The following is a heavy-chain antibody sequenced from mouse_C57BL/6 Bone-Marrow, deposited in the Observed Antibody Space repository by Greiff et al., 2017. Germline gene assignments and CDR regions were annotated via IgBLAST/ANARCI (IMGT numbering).Heavy chain of an antibody. CDR1: GYTFTSYG. J-gene: IGHJ4*01. CDR3: ARWGSYYGYGDY. CDR2: IYPRSGNT. D-gene: IGHD2-2*01. Sequence: VKVVESGAELARPGASVKLSCKASGYTFTSYGISWVKQRTGQGLEWIGEIYPRSGNTYYNEKFKGKATLTADKSSSTAYMELRSLTAEDSAVYFCARWGSYYGYGDYWGQGTSVTVSS. V-gene: IGHV1-81*01.